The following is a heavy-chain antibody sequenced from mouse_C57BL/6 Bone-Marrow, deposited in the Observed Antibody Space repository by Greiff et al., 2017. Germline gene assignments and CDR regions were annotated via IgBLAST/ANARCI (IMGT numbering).Heavy chain of an antibody. CDR1: GYTFTSYW. J-gene: IGHJ2*01. Sequence: VQLQQPGAELVMPGASVKLSCKASGYTFTSYWMHWVKQRPGQGLEWIGEIDPSDSYTNYNRKFKGKSTLTVDKSSSTAYMQLSSLTSEDSAVYYCARGGGLRFDYWGQGTTLTVSS. CDR3: ARGGGLRFDY. CDR2: IDPSDSYT. V-gene: IGHV1-69*01. D-gene: IGHD2-4*01.